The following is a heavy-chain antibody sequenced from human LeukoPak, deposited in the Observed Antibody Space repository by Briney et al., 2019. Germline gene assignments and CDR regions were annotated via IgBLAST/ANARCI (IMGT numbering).Heavy chain of an antibody. J-gene: IGHJ6*01. CDR1: GFTFGSYW. V-gene: IGHV3-7*02. CDR2: IKQDGSEK. Sequence: PGGSLRLSCAASGFTFGSYWMSWARQAPGKGLEWVANIKQDGSEKYYVDSVKGRFTISRDNAKNSLFLQMNSLRADDTAVYHCMMSLTAHYHYGLDVWGQGTTVTVSS. CDR3: MMSLTAHYHYGLDV. D-gene: IGHD2-21*02.